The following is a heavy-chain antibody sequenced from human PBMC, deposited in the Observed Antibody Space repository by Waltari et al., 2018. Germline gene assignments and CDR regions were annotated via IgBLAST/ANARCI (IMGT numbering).Heavy chain of an antibody. CDR2: IRYDGSNK. CDR3: AKNYDSSGYYGMDV. D-gene: IGHD3-22*01. Sequence: QVQLVESGGGVVQPGGSLRLSCAASGFTFSIYGMHWFRQAPGKGLEWVAFIRYDGSNKYYADSVKGRFTISRDNSKNTLYLQMNSLRAEDTAVYYCAKNYDSSGYYGMDVWGQGTTVTVSS. V-gene: IGHV3-30*02. J-gene: IGHJ6*02. CDR1: GFTFSIYG.